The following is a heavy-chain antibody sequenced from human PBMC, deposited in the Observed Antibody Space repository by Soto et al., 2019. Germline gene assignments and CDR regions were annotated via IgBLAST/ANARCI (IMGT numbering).Heavy chain of an antibody. D-gene: IGHD2-21*02. CDR2: IYHSGST. CDR1: GGSISSGGYS. Sequence: SETLSLTCAVSGGSISSGGYSWSWIRQPPGKGLEWIGYIYHSGSTYYNPSLRSRVTISVDTSKNQFSLKLSSVTAADTAVYYCAGNVVVTVSKHNGMDVWGQGTTVTVSS. J-gene: IGHJ6*02. V-gene: IGHV4-30-2*01. CDR3: AGNVVVTVSKHNGMDV.